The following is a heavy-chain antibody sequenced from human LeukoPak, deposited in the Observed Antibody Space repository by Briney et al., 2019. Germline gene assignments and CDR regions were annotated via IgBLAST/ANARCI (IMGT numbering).Heavy chain of an antibody. D-gene: IGHD3-22*01. J-gene: IGHJ3*02. V-gene: IGHV1-69*13. CDR1: GGTFSSYA. Sequence: SVKVSCKASGGTFSSYAISWVRQAPGQGLEWMGGIIPIFGTANYAQKFQGRVTITADESTSTAYMELSSLRSEDTAVYYCARATYYDSSSYYDAFDIWGQGTMVTVSS. CDR3: ARATYYDSSSYYDAFDI. CDR2: IIPIFGTA.